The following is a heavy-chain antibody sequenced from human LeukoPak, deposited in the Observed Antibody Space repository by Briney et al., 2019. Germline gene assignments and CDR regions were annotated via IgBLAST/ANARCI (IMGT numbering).Heavy chain of an antibody. CDR3: ARLPPVV. Sequence: GGSLRLSCAASGVTFSSYDMNWVRQAPGKGLEWVANIKQDGSEKYYVDSVKGRFTISRDNAKNSLYLQMNSLRAEDTAVYYCARLPPVVWGQGTLVTVSS. CDR1: GVTFSSYD. D-gene: IGHD2-21*01. J-gene: IGHJ4*02. CDR2: IKQDGSEK. V-gene: IGHV3-7*01.